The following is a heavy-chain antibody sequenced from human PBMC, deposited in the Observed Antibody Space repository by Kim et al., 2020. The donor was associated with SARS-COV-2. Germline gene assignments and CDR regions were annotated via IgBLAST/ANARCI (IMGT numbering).Heavy chain of an antibody. CDR2: GGST. Sequence: GGSTYYADSVKGRFTISRDNSKNTLYLQMNSLRAEDTAVYYCVVRLNYYWGQGTLVTVSS. J-gene: IGHJ4*02. D-gene: IGHD3-22*01. CDR3: VVRLNYY. V-gene: IGHV3-53*01.